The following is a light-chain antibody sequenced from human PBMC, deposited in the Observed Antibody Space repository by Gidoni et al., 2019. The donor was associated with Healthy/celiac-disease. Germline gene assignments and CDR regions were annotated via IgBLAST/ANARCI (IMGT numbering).Light chain of an antibody. J-gene: IGLJ2*01. Sequence: QSALTQPPSASGSPGQSVTLSCTGTSSDVGGYNDVSWYQQHPGKAPKLMIYEVSKRPSGVPERFSGSKSGNTAYLTGAGLQAEDEADYYCSSYAGSNNFVVFGGGTKLTVL. CDR1: SSDVGGYND. CDR2: EVS. V-gene: IGLV2-8*01. CDR3: SSYAGSNNFVV.